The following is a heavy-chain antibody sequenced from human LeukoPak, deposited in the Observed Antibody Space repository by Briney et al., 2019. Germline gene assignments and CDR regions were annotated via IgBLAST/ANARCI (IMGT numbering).Heavy chain of an antibody. CDR1: GFTFSSYG. CDR2: ISYDGSNK. D-gene: IGHD2-15*01. Sequence: GGSLRLPCAASGFTFSSYGMHWVRQAPGKGLEWVAVISYDGSNKYYADSVKGRFTISRDNSKNTLYLQMNSLRAEDTAVYYCAKGAVWDIVVVVAATVGMDVWGQGTTVTVSS. CDR3: AKGAVWDIVVVVAATVGMDV. V-gene: IGHV3-30*18. J-gene: IGHJ6*02.